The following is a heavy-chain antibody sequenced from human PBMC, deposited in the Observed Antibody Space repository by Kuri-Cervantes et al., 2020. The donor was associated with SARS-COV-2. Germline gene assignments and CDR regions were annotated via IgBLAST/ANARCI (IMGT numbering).Heavy chain of an antibody. J-gene: IGHJ6*02. Sequence: SETLSLTCTVSGGSVSSGSYYWSWIQQPPGKGLEWIGYIYYSGSTNYNPSLKSRVTISVDTSKNQFSLKLSSVTAADTAVYYCARDSSGGYEYYGMDVWGQGTTVTVSS. CDR1: GGSVSSGSYY. V-gene: IGHV4-61*01. D-gene: IGHD3-22*01. CDR2: IYYSGST. CDR3: ARDSSGGYEYYGMDV.